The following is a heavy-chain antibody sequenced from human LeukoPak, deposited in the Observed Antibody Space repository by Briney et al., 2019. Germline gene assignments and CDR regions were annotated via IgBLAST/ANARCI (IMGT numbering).Heavy chain of an antibody. D-gene: IGHD3-22*01. V-gene: IGHV3-21*01. CDR1: GFTFTRYW. Sequence: GGSLRLSCAASGFTFTRYWMSWVRQAPGKGLEWVSSISSSSSYIYYADSVKGRFTISRDNAKNSLYLQMNSLRAEDTAVYYCARDRVREKYYYDSSGYCDYWGQGTLVTVSS. CDR3: ARDRVREKYYYDSSGYCDY. J-gene: IGHJ4*02. CDR2: ISSSSSYI.